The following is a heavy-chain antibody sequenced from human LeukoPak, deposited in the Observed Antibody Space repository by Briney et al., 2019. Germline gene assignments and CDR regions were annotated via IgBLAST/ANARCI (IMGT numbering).Heavy chain of an antibody. CDR2: IIPILGIA. CDR3: ARGYYGSGASDD. Sequence: GASVKVSCKASGGTFSSYAISWVRQAPGQGLGWMGRIIPILGIANYAQKFQGRVTITADKSTSTAYMELSSLRSEDTAVYYCARGYYGSGASDDWGQGTLVTVSS. CDR1: GGTFSSYA. V-gene: IGHV1-69*04. J-gene: IGHJ4*02. D-gene: IGHD3-10*01.